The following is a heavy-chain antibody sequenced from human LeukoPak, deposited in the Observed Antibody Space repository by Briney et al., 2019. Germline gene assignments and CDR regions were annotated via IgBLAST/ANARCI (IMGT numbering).Heavy chain of an antibody. Sequence: GGSLRLSCTVSGFTFSTHWMRWVRQAPGKGLVWVSHIKGDGTSTNYADSVKGRFTISRDYAKNTLFLQMNSLRAEDTAVYYCARDGLAAAADYWGQGTLVTVSS. D-gene: IGHD6-13*01. J-gene: IGHJ4*02. CDR1: GFTFSTHW. CDR3: ARDGLAAAADY. V-gene: IGHV3-74*01. CDR2: IKGDGTST.